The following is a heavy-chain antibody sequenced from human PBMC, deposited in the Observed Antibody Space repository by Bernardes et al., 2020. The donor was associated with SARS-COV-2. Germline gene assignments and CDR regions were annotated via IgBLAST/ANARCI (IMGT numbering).Heavy chain of an antibody. J-gene: IGHJ6*02. V-gene: IGHV3-30*18. CDR1: GFVFSSYG. CDR2: ISYDGSEK. D-gene: IGHD3-22*01. CDR3: AKERPVNRVVANYYYYAMDV. Sequence: SLRLSCAASGFVFSSYGMHWVRQAPGKGLEWVAVISYDGSEKYYGDSVKGRFTIPRDNSKNTLYLQMNSLRAEDTAVYYCAKERPVNRVVANYYYYAMDVWGQGTTVAVSS.